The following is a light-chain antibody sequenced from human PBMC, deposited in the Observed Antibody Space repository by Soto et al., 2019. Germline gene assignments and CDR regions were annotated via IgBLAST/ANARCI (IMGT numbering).Light chain of an antibody. CDR1: SSDVGGYDY. Sequence: QSALTQPPSASGSPGQSVTISCAGTSSDVGGYDYVSWYQQHPGKAPKLIIYEVNKRPSGVPDRFSGSKSANTASLTVSGLQAEDEADYYCCSYAGSSTVVFGGGTKLTVL. J-gene: IGLJ2*01. CDR3: CSYAGSSTVV. V-gene: IGLV2-8*01. CDR2: EVN.